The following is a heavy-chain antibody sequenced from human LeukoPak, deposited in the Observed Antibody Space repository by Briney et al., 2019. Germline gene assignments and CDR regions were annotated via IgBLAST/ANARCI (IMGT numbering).Heavy chain of an antibody. Sequence: SGTLSLTCAVSGGSISSSNWWSWVRPPPGKGLEWIGEIYHSGSTTYNPSLKSRVTISVDKSKNQFSLKLSSVTAADTAVYYCARDKTYGSGGFDYWGQGTLVTVSS. J-gene: IGHJ4*02. V-gene: IGHV4-4*02. CDR2: IYHSGST. D-gene: IGHD3-10*01. CDR1: GGSISSSNW. CDR3: ARDKTYGSGGFDY.